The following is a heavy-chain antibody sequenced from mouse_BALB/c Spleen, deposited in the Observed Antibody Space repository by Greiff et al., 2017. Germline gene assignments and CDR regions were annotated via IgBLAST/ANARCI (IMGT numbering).Heavy chain of an antibody. V-gene: IGHV2-9*02. J-gene: IGHJ3*01. CDR2: IWAGGST. CDR1: GFSLTSYG. CDR3: ARENYDSIEWFAY. D-gene: IGHD2-4*01. Sequence: VQGVESGPGLVAPSQSLSITCTVSGFSLTSYGVHWVRQPPGKGLEWLGVIWAGGSTNYNSALMSRLSISKDNSKSQVFLKMNSLQTDDTAMYYCARENYDSIEWFAYWGQGTLVTVSA.